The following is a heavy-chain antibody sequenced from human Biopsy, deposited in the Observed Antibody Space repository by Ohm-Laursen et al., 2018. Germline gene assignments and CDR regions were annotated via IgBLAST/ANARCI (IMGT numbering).Heavy chain of an antibody. J-gene: IGHJ4*02. CDR1: GGTFINYA. V-gene: IGHV1-69*13. CDR2: IIPMFGTA. CDR3: ARGPHSGSHSCFDY. D-gene: IGHD1-26*01. Sequence: SVKVSCNPSGGTFINYAISWVRQAPGQGLKWMGGIIPMFGTANYAQMFQGRVTISADESTSTSYMELSSLTTEDTAIYYCARGPHSGSHSCFDYWGRGTLVTVSS.